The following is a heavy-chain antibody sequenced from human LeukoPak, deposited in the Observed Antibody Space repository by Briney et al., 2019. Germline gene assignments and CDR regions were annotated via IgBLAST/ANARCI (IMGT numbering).Heavy chain of an antibody. CDR2: ISGSGGTT. D-gene: IGHD5-18*01. Sequence: GGSLRLSCAASGFTFSSYAMSRVRQAPGKGLEWVSAISGSGGTTYYADSVKGRFTISRDNSKNTLYLQMNSLRAEDTAVYYCAKDRAAMITHWFDPWGQGTLVTVSS. J-gene: IGHJ5*02. CDR1: GFTFSSYA. V-gene: IGHV3-23*01. CDR3: AKDRAAMITHWFDP.